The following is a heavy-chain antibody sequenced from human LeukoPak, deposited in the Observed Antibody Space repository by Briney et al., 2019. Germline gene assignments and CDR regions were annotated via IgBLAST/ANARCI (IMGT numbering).Heavy chain of an antibody. D-gene: IGHD3-10*01. CDR2: IWCDGSNK. CDR3: ARGEGDYYGSGSAFYYYGMDV. Sequence: GGSLSLSCAASGFTFSSYGMHWVRQAPGKGLEWVAVIWCDGSNKYYADSVKGRFTISRDNSKNTLYLQMNSLRAEDTAVYYCARGEGDYYGSGSAFYYYGMDVWGQGTTVTVSS. J-gene: IGHJ6*02. V-gene: IGHV3-33*01. CDR1: GFTFSSYG.